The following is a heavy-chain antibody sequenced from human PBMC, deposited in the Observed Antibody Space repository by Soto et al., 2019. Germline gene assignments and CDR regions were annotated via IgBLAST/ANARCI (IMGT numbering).Heavy chain of an antibody. J-gene: IGHJ6*02. V-gene: IGHV3-48*02. CDR1: GFTFSSYS. Sequence: GGSLRLSCAASGFTFSSYSMNWVRQAPGKGLEWVSYISSSSSTIYYADSVKGRFTISRDNAKNSLYLQMNSLRDEDTAVYYCAREYVAAAGTTRYYYYYGMDVWGQGTLVTVSS. CDR2: ISSSSSTI. D-gene: IGHD6-13*01. CDR3: AREYVAAAGTTRYYYYYGMDV.